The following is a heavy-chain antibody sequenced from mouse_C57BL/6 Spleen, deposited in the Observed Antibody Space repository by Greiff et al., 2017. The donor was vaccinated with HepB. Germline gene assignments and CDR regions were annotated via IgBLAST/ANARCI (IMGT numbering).Heavy chain of an antibody. V-gene: IGHV1-12*01. CDR2: IYPGNGDT. CDR3: ARRGYDGNFPWFAY. D-gene: IGHD2-1*01. CDR1: GYTFTSYN. Sequence: QVQLKESGAELVRPGASVKMSCKASGYTFTSYNMHWVKQTPRQGLEWIGAIYPGNGDTSYNQKFKGKATLTVDKSSSTAYMQLSSLTSEDSAVYFCARRGYDGNFPWFAYWGQGTLVTVSA. J-gene: IGHJ3*01.